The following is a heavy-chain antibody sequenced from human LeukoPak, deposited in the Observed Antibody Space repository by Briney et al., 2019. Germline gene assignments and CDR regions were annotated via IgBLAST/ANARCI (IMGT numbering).Heavy chain of an antibody. CDR3: ARGHLAGIAAAGSYYFDY. Sequence: PSETLSLTCAVYGGSFSGYYWSWIRQPPGKGLEWIGEINHSGSTNYNPSLKSRVTISVDTSKNQFSLKLSSVTAADTAVYYCARGHLAGIAAAGSYYFDYWGQGTLVTVSS. V-gene: IGHV4-34*01. CDR1: GGSFSGYY. CDR2: INHSGST. D-gene: IGHD6-13*01. J-gene: IGHJ4*02.